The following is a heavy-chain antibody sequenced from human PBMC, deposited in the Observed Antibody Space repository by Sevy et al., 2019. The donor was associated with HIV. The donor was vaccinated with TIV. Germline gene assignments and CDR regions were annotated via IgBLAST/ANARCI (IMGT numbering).Heavy chain of an antibody. V-gene: IGHV3-72*01. Sequence: GGSLRLSCVASGFTFSDHYMEWVRQAPGKGLEWVGRTRNKADGYTTEYAASVKGRFTMSRDDSKKSLYVQMNSLKTEETAVYYCATHAGIAAAGRVFDYWGQGTLVTVSS. CDR2: TRNKADGYTT. CDR3: ATHAGIAAAGRVFDY. CDR1: GFTFSDHY. J-gene: IGHJ4*02. D-gene: IGHD6-13*01.